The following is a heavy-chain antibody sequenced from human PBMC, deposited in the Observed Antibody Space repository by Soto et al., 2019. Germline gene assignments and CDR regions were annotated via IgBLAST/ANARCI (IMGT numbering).Heavy chain of an antibody. CDR2: IDWDDDK. CDR3: ARSTYYYDSSGYGFYYFDY. D-gene: IGHD3-22*01. V-gene: IGHV2-70*11. J-gene: IGHJ4*02. CDR1: GFSLSTSGMF. Sequence: GSGPTLVNPTQTLTLTCPFSGFSLSTSGMFVSWIRQPPGKALEWLARIDWDDDKYYSTSLKTRLTISKDTSKNQVVLTMTNMDPVDTATYYCARSTYYYDSSGYGFYYFDYWGQGTLVTVSS.